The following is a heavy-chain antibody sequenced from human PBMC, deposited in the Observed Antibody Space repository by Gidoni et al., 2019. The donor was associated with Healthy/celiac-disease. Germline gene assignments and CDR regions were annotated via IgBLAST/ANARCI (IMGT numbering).Heavy chain of an antibody. CDR2: TYYRSKWYN. V-gene: IGHV6-1*01. D-gene: IGHD3-10*01. CDR3: AREQLRWFGESIWGAFDI. CDR1: GDSVSSNSAA. J-gene: IGHJ3*02. Sequence: QVQLQQSGPGLVKPSQTLSLTCAISGDSVSSNSAAWNWIRQSPSRGLEWLGRTYYRSKWYNDYAVSVKSRITINPDTSKNQFSLQLNSVTPEDTAVYYCAREQLRWFGESIWGAFDIWGQGTMVTVSS.